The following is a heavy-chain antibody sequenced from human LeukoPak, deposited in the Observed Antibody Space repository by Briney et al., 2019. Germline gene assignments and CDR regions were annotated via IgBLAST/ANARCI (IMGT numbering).Heavy chain of an antibody. Sequence: GGSLRLSCAASGFTVSSNYMSWVRQAPGKGLEWVSVIYSGGSTYYADSVKGRFTISRDNSKNTLYLQMNSLRAEDTAVYYCAKFGYQLQFDGYWGQGTLVTVSS. J-gene: IGHJ4*02. CDR3: AKFGYQLQFDGY. D-gene: IGHD2-2*01. CDR2: IYSGGST. V-gene: IGHV3-53*01. CDR1: GFTVSSNY.